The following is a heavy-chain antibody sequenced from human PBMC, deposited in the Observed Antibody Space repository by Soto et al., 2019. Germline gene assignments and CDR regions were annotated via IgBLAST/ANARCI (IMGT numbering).Heavy chain of an antibody. CDR3: ASPSGGCSCYPLCMAF. Sequence: GASVKVSCKASGYTFTSYAMHWVRQAPGQRLEWMGWINAGNGNTKYSQKFQGRVTITRDTSASTAYMELSSLRSEDTAVYYSASPSGGCSCYPLCMAFWGKGTTVPVSS. J-gene: IGHJ6*03. CDR1: GYTFTSYA. CDR2: INAGNGNT. D-gene: IGHD2-15*01. V-gene: IGHV1-3*01.